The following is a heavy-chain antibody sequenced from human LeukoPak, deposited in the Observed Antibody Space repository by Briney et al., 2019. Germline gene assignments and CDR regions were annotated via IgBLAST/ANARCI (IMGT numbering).Heavy chain of an antibody. J-gene: IGHJ4*02. V-gene: IGHV3-74*01. CDR1: GFTFSSYW. Sequence: GGSLRLSCAASGFTFSSYWMHWVRQAPGKGLVWVSRINSDVRSTNYADSLKGRVTISRDNAKNTLYLQMNSLRAEDTAVYYSCVPAGYSSGWGQGTLVTVSS. CDR3: CVPAGYSSG. CDR2: INSDVRST. D-gene: IGHD6-19*01.